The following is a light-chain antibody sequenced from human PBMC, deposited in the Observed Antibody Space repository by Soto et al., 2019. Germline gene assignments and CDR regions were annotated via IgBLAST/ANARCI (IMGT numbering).Light chain of an antibody. CDR1: SSDVVFYNY. CDR3: SSFTITTPVA. J-gene: IGLJ2*01. Sequence: QSALTQPASVSGSPGQSITISCTRTSSDVVFYNYVSWYQQHPGKAPKLILYEVSNRPSGVSNRFSGSKSGSTASLTISGLQAEDEANYYCSSFTITTPVAFGGGTKLTVL. V-gene: IGLV2-14*01. CDR2: EVS.